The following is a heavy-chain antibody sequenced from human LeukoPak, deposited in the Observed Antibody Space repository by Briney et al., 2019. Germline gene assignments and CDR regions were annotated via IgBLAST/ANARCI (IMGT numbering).Heavy chain of an antibody. CDR3: AVSYDFWSGYYTDLDY. CDR2: INPNSGGT. CDR1: GYTFTGYY. D-gene: IGHD3-3*01. J-gene: IGHJ4*02. Sequence: VASVKVSCKASGYTFTGYYMHWVRQAPGQGLEWMGWINPNSGGTNYAQKFQGRVTMTRDTSISTAYMELSRLRSDDTAVYYCAVSYDFWSGYYTDLDYWGQGTLDTVSS. V-gene: IGHV1-2*02.